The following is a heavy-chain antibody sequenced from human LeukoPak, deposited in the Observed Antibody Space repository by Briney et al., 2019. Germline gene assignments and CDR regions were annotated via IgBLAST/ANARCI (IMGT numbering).Heavy chain of an antibody. CDR3: ATTVIVVRNRYYFDN. CDR1: GLTFRNYA. Sequence: GGSLRLSFAASGLTFRNYAMSWVRQAPGKGLEWVSAISGSGGNTFYADSVKGRFTISRDITKNTLYLQMNSLRAEDTAVYYCATTVIVVRNRYYFDNWGQGTLVTVSS. CDR2: ISGSGGNT. V-gene: IGHV3-23*01. D-gene: IGHD2-2*01. J-gene: IGHJ4*02.